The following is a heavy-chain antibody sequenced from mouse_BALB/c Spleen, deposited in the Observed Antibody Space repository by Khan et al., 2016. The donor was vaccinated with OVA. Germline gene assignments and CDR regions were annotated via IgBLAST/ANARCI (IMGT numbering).Heavy chain of an antibody. J-gene: IGHJ2*01. CDR2: IYPGNSDT. V-gene: IGHV1-5*01. CDR3: TRNGFGNYESWDY. D-gene: IGHD2-1*01. Sequence: VQLQQSGTVLARPGASVKMSCKASGYTFTSYWMHWVKQRPGQGLEWIGAIYPGNSDTNYNQKFKGKAKLTAVTSTSTAYLELNSLTNEDSAVYYRTRNGFGNYESWDYWGQGTTLTVSS. CDR1: GYTFTSYW.